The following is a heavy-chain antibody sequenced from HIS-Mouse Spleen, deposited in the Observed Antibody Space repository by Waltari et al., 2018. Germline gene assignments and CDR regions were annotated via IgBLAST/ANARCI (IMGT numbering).Heavy chain of an antibody. V-gene: IGHV4-34*01. D-gene: IGHD1-1*01. CDR1: GGSFSGYY. Sequence: QVQLQQWGAGLLKPSETLSLTCAVYGGSFSGYYWSWIRQPPGKGLEWIGEIKHSGSTNYNPALKSRVTISGDTSKNQFSLKLSSVTAADTAVYYCARGRFHSWNDAFDIWGQGTMVTVSS. CDR3: ARGRFHSWNDAFDI. J-gene: IGHJ3*02. CDR2: IKHSGST.